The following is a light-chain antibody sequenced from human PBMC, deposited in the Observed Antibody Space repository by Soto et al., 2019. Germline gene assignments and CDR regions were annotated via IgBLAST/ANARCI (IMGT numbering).Light chain of an antibody. V-gene: IGKV3-20*01. CDR3: QQYGSSPWT. Sequence: EILLTQSPGPLSFSPGERAILSCRASQLVSSNFLAWYQQKPGQAPRLLIYAASNRATATPGRFTGSVSGTEFTLTISGLEREDEAVYYCQQYGSSPWTFGQVNKVEVK. CDR1: QLVSSNF. J-gene: IGKJ1*01. CDR2: AAS.